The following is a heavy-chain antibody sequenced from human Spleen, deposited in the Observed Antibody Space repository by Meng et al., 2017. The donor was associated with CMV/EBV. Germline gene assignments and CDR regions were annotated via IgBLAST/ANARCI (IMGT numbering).Heavy chain of an antibody. J-gene: IGHJ4*02. CDR2: IYPGDSDT. CDR3: ATSYSSSLAFDY. Sequence: GGSLRLSCQGSGYRFSTYWIGWLRHMPGKGLEWVGIIYPGDSDTRYSPSFQGQVTISADKSISTAYLQWRSLKASDTAIYYCATSYSSSLAFDYWGRGALVTVSS. V-gene: IGHV5-51*01. D-gene: IGHD6-6*01. CDR1: GYRFSTYW.